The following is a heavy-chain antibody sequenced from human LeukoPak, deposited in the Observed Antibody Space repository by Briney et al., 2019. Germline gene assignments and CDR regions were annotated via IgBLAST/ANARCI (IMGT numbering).Heavy chain of an antibody. CDR3: ARDRDSSGYYSPFDY. CDR2: INPNSGGT. J-gene: IGHJ4*02. Sequence: ASVKVSCKASGYTFTGYYMHWVRQAPGQGLEWMGWINPNSGGTNYAQKFQGRVTMTRDTSISTAYMELSRLRSDDTAVYYCARDRDSSGYYSPFDYWGQGTLVTVSS. V-gene: IGHV1-2*02. CDR1: GYTFTGYY. D-gene: IGHD3-22*01.